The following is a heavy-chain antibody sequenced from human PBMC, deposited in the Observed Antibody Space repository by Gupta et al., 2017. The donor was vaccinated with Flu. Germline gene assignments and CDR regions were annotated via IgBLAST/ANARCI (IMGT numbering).Heavy chain of an antibody. J-gene: IGHJ5*02. CDR3: ARQVENGAGIVLDWFDP. D-gene: IGHD3-16*02. Sequence: QLQLQESVPRLVKASEPLSLTWTVPGESMISGSSSWGWIRQPPGKGPEWIGSISYTGRTYDNPTLKTRVSIPVDTSKNQFSLRLASVTAADTAVYYCARQVENGAGIVLDWFDPWGQGTLVTVSS. CDR1: GESMISGSSS. V-gene: IGHV4-39*01. CDR2: ISYTGRT.